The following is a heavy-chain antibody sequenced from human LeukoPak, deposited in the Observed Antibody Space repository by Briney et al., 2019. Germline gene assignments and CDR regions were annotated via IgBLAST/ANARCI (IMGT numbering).Heavy chain of an antibody. CDR1: GGSISSSNW. D-gene: IGHD3-9*01. CDR2: IYHSGST. CDR3: ARVPPGVKLRYFDARNNWFDP. J-gene: IGHJ5*02. Sequence: SETLSLTCAVSGGSISSSNWWSWVRQPPGKGLEWIGEIYHSGSTNYNPSLKSRVTISVDKSKNQFSLKLSSVTAADTAVYYCARVPPGVKLRYFDARNNWFDPWGQGTLVTVSS. V-gene: IGHV4-4*02.